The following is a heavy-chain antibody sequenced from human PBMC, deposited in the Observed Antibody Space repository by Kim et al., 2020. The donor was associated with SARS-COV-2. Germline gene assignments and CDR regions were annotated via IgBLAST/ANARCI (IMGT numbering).Heavy chain of an antibody. CDR3: ARVLSYYGMDV. Sequence: NKYYADSVKGRFTISRDNSKNTLYPQMNSLRAEDTAVYYCARVLSYYGMDVWGQGTTVTVSS. V-gene: IGHV3-33*01. CDR2: NK. J-gene: IGHJ6*02.